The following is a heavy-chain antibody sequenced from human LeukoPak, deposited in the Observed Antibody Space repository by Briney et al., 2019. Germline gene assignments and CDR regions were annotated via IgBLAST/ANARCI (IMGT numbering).Heavy chain of an antibody. CDR1: GFTFSSYG. Sequence: GGSLRLSCAASGFTFSSYGMHWVRQAPGKGLEWVAVIWYDGSNKYYADSVKGRFTISRDNSKNTLYLQMNSPRAEDTAVYYCAKESRGYSYGYGFDYWGQGTLVTVSS. CDR3: AKESRGYSYGYGFDY. V-gene: IGHV3-33*06. D-gene: IGHD5-18*01. J-gene: IGHJ4*02. CDR2: IWYDGSNK.